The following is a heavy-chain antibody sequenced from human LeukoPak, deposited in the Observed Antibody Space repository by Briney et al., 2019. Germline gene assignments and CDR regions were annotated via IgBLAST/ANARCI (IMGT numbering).Heavy chain of an antibody. CDR2: INNVGSHI. CDR3: TRDPTQYLRYGYFDY. V-gene: IGHV3-21*01. Sequence: PGGSLRLSCAASGFTFSSSAMNWVRQAPGKGLEWVSSINNVGSHIYYAGSVRGRFTISRDNAKNSLYLQMSSLRAEDTAVYYCTRDPTQYLRYGYFDYWGQGTLVTVPS. CDR1: GFTFSSSA. J-gene: IGHJ4*02. D-gene: IGHD4-11*01.